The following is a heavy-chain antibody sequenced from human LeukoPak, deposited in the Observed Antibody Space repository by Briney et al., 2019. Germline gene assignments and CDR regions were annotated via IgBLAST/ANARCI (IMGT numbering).Heavy chain of an antibody. D-gene: IGHD3-16*02. Sequence: GGSLRLSCAASGFTVSSNYMSWVRQAPGKGLEWVGRIKSKTDGGTTDYAAPVKGRFTISRDDSKNTLYLQMNSLKTEDTAVYYCTTDYVWGSYRYNYWGQGTLVTVSS. CDR1: GFTVSSNY. CDR3: TTDYVWGSYRYNY. J-gene: IGHJ4*02. V-gene: IGHV3-15*01. CDR2: IKSKTDGGTT.